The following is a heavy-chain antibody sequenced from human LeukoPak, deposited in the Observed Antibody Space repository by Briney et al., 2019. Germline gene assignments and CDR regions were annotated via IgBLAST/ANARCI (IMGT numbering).Heavy chain of an antibody. CDR3: ATRPSGYSYGYSYYYYGMDV. V-gene: IGHV1-69*13. D-gene: IGHD5-18*01. Sequence: SVKVSCKASGGTCSSYAISWVRQAPGQGLEWMGGIIPIFGTANYAQKFQGRVTITADESTSPAYMELSSLRSEDTAVYYCATRPSGYSYGYSYYYYGMDVWGQGTPVTVSS. J-gene: IGHJ6*02. CDR1: GGTCSSYA. CDR2: IIPIFGTA.